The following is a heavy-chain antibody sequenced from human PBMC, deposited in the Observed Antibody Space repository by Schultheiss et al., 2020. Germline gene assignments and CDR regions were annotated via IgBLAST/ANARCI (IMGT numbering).Heavy chain of an antibody. J-gene: IGHJ6*02. CDR2: IYYSGST. D-gene: IGHD2-15*01. CDR1: GYSISSSNW. Sequence: SETLSLTCTVSGYSISSSNWWGWIRQPPGKGLEWIGYIYYSGSTYYNPSLKSRVTISVDTSKNQFSLKLSSVTAADTAVYYCARVVAATRYETPYGMDVWGQGTTVTVSS. CDR3: ARVVAATRYETPYGMDV. V-gene: IGHV4-28*01.